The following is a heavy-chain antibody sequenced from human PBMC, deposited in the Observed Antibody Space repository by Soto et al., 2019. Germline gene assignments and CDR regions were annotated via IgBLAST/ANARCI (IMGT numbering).Heavy chain of an antibody. J-gene: IGHJ4*02. CDR3: ARAPIYDSSGYTHYFDY. V-gene: IGHV1-69*01. CDR2: ITPIFGTA. CDR1: GGTFSSYA. Sequence: PGESLKISCKASGGTFSSYAVSWVRQAPGQGLEWMGGITPIFGTANYAQKFQGRVTITADDSTSTAYMELSSLRSEDTAVYYCARAPIYDSSGYTHYFDYWGQGTLVTVSS. D-gene: IGHD3-22*01.